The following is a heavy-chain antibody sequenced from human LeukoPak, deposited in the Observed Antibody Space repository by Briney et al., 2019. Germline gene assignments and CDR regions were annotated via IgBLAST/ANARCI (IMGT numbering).Heavy chain of an antibody. CDR2: ISGSGSTI. J-gene: IGHJ4*02. CDR1: GLTFRDYD. Sequence: GGSLRLSCAVSGLTFRDYDINWVRQAPGKGLEWVSYISGSGSTIYYADSVRGRFTISRDNAKNSLYLQMNSLRAEDTAVYYCASVPPAAGIFDLWGQGTLVTVSS. CDR3: ASVPPAAGIFDL. V-gene: IGHV3-48*03. D-gene: IGHD6-13*01.